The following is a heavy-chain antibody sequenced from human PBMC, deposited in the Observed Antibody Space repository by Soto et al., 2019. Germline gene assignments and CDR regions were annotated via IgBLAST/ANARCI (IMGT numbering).Heavy chain of an antibody. Sequence: GGSLRLSCTASEITLNIYWMHWIRQAPGKGLVWVSRINPESTTLTYADSVTGRFTISRDSAKNTLYLQMNGLSAEDTAIYYCTNDTFGAWDYWGQGTLVTVSS. CDR2: INPESTTL. CDR3: TNDTFGAWDY. CDR1: EITLNIYW. V-gene: IGHV3-74*01. D-gene: IGHD3-9*01. J-gene: IGHJ4*02.